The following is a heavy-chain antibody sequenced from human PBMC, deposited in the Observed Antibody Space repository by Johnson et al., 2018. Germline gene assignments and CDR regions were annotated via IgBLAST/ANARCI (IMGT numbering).Heavy chain of an antibody. CDR1: GFTFSNAW. V-gene: IGHV3-15*01. D-gene: IGHD1-26*01. Sequence: VRLVQSGGGLVKPGGSLRLSCAASGFTFSNAWMSWVRQAPGKGLEWVGRIKSKTDGGTTDYAATVKGRFTTSSEDSKNTLYLQMNSLKTEDTAVYYCAKDRGGSYTVHYYYGMDVWGQGTTVTVSS. CDR3: AKDRGGSYTVHYYYGMDV. CDR2: IKSKTDGGTT. J-gene: IGHJ6*02.